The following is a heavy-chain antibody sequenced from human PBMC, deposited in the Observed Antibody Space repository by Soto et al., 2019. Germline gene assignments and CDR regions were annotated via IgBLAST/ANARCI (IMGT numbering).Heavy chain of an antibody. CDR1: GDSVSSYSVV. Sequence: PSQTLSLTCAISGDSVSSYSVVWNWIRQSPSGGLEWLGRAYYRSKWYSEYAISVQSRITVNADTSKNQVSLQLDSVTPDDTAVYYCARLTGNSWLDYWGQGTLVTVSS. CDR3: ARLTGNSWLDY. CDR2: AYYRSKWYS. V-gene: IGHV6-1*01. J-gene: IGHJ4*02. D-gene: IGHD6-13*01.